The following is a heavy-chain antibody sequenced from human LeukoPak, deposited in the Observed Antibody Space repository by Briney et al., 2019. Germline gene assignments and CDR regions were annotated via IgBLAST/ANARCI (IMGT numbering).Heavy chain of an antibody. CDR1: GYTFTDIG. Sequence: RASVKVSCKTSGYTFTDIGITWVRQAPGQGLEWMGWINPNSGGTNYAQKFQGRVTMTRDTSISTAYMELSRLRSDDTAVYYCARSSTDPWGQGTLVTVSS. CDR2: INPNSGGT. J-gene: IGHJ5*02. V-gene: IGHV1-2*02. D-gene: IGHD4-11*01. CDR3: ARSSTDP.